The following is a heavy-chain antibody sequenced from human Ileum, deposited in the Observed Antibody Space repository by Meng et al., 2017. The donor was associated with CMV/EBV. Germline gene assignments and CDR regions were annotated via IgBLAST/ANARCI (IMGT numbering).Heavy chain of an antibody. CDR1: GGYLIGTNW. D-gene: IGHD4-23*01. CDR3: ARVASGGHLDY. CDR2: IYYSGST. Sequence: LTCVVSGGYLIGTNWWNWIRQRPGKGLEWIGYIYYSGSTNYNPSLKSRVTISVDTSKNQFSLKLTSVTAADTAIYYCARVASGGHLDYWGQGTLVTVSS. V-gene: IGHV4-61*01. J-gene: IGHJ4*02.